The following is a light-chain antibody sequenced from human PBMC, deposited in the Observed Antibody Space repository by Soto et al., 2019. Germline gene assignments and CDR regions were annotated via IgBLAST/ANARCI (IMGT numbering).Light chain of an antibody. J-gene: IGLJ3*02. CDR1: SSNVGGYNY. V-gene: IGLV2-14*01. CDR3: RSYTGSSPWV. CDR2: DVS. Sequence: QSALTQPASVSGSPGQWITISCTGTSSNVGGYNYVSWYQQHPGKAPKLMIYDVSNRPSGVSNRFSGSKSGNTASLAISGLQAEDEADYSCRSYTGSSPWVFGGGTKLTVL.